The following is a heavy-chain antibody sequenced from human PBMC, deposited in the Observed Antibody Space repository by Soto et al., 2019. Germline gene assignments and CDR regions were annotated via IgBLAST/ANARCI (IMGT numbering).Heavy chain of an antibody. CDR1: GGTFSTSA. Sequence: QVQLMQSGAEVKKPGSSVKVSCKASGGTFSTSAICWVRQAPGEGLEWVGGIMPVFATPDYAQKFQGRVTISADESTTSAYLELTSLTTDDTAVHHCARDKDRQQLGGNYYYILDVWGQGTAITVSS. D-gene: IGHD3-3*02. CDR2: IMPVFATP. CDR3: ARDKDRQQLGGNYYYILDV. V-gene: IGHV1-69*12. J-gene: IGHJ6*02.